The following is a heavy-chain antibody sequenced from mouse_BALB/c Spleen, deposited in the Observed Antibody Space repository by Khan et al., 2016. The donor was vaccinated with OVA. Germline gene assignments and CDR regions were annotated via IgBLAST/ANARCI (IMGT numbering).Heavy chain of an antibody. CDR2: ISSDSIIL. D-gene: IGHD4-1*01. J-gene: IGHJ3*01. CDR3: ARANWAWFAY. V-gene: IGHV5-17*02. Sequence: EVQLVESGGGLVQPGGSRKLSCTASGFTFSSFGMHWVRQAPEKGLEWVAYISSDSIILNYEDTVKGRFTISRDNPRNTLFLQMTSVRSEDTAMYYCARANWAWFAYWGQGTLVTVSA. CDR1: GFTFSSFG.